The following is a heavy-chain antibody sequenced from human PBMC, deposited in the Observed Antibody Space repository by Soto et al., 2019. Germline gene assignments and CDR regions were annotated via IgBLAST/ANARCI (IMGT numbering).Heavy chain of an antibody. V-gene: IGHV1-46*01. Sequence: ASVKVACKASGYTFTSYYMHWVRQAPGQALEWMGIINPSGGSTSYAQKFQGRVTMTRDTSTSTVYMELSSLRSEDTAVYYCARGGLQYCSSGSCYNWFDPLGQGTLVTVSS. CDR2: INPSGGST. CDR1: GYTFTSYY. J-gene: IGHJ5*02. D-gene: IGHD2-15*01. CDR3: ARGGLQYCSSGSCYNWFDP.